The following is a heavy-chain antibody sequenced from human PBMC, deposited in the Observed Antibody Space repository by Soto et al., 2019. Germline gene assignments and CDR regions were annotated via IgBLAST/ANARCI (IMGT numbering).Heavy chain of an antibody. CDR1: GGTVASSHW. D-gene: IGHD2-21*02. J-gene: IGHJ5*02. V-gene: IGHV4-4*02. Sequence: SETLSLTCSVSGGTVASSHWWSWVRQSPGGGLEWIGNVYHTGDTNFNPSLQSRVTISVDKSNNQFSLRLNSLTAADTAVYFCAREIVTAGGNNYFDPWGPGTLVTVSS. CDR2: VYHTGDT. CDR3: AREIVTAGGNNYFDP.